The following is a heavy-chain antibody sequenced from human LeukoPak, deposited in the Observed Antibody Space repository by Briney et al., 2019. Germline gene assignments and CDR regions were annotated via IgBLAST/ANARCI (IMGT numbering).Heavy chain of an antibody. CDR3: ARSPMGAVAGTPVVY. CDR1: GFTFSDYY. D-gene: IGHD6-19*01. J-gene: IGHJ4*02. V-gene: IGHV3-11*06. Sequence: GGSLRLSCAASGFTFSDYYMSWIRQAPGKGLEWVSYISSSSSYTNYADSVKGRFTISIDNANNSLYLQMNSLRAEDTAVYYCARSPMGAVAGTPVVYWGQGTLVTVSS. CDR2: ISSSSSYT.